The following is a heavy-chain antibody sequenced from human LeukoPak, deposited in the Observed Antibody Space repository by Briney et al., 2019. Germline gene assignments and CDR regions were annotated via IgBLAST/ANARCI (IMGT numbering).Heavy chain of an antibody. V-gene: IGHV4-59*01. D-gene: IGHD3-9*01. Sequence: PSETLSLTCTVSGGSISSYYWSWIRQPPGKGLEWIGYIYYSGSTNYNPSLKSRVTISVDTSKNQFSLKLSSVTAADTAVYYCARDFDDGYYYGMDVWGQGTTVTVSS. CDR2: IYYSGST. J-gene: IGHJ6*02. CDR1: GGSISSYY. CDR3: ARDFDDGYYYGMDV.